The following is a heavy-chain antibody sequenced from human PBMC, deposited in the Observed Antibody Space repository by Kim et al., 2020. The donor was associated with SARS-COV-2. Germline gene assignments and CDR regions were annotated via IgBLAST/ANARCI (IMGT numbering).Heavy chain of an antibody. J-gene: IGHJ4*02. CDR2: ISYSGNS. Sequence: SETLSLTCSVSGGSIRSGGKFWTWIRQQPAKGLEWIGYISYSGNSHYSPSLRSRVSISLQTSENQFSLELTSVTAADTAVYYCARGQPLDYWGQGILVTV. V-gene: IGHV4-31*03. D-gene: IGHD2-2*01. CDR1: GGSIRSGGKF. CDR3: ARGQPLDY.